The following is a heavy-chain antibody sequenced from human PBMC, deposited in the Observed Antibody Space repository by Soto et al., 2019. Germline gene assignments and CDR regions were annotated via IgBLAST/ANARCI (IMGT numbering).Heavy chain of an antibody. CDR3: ARVGISSSDAFDI. Sequence: SETLSLTCAVSGGSNSSGGYYWSWIRQHPEKGLEWIGYIYYTGNTYYNASLKSRVTISVDTSNNQFSLKLSSVTAADTAVYYCARVGISSSDAFDIWGQGTTVTVSS. CDR1: GGSNSSGGYY. D-gene: IGHD6-6*01. V-gene: IGHV4-31*11. CDR2: IYYTGNT. J-gene: IGHJ3*02.